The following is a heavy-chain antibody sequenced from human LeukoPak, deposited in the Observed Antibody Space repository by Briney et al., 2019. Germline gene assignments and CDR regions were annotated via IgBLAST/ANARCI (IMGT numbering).Heavy chain of an antibody. Sequence: PSETLSRTCTVSGGSVNGYYWNWIRQAPGKGLEWTGFIHYSGLTVYSPSLQSRVSMSVDTSRNQFSLDLSSVTAADTALYYCARDPPEDEWDSLDSWGQGILVTVSS. J-gene: IGHJ4*02. CDR3: ARDPPEDEWDSLDS. D-gene: IGHD1-26*01. CDR2: IHYSGLT. CDR1: GGSVNGYY. V-gene: IGHV4-59*02.